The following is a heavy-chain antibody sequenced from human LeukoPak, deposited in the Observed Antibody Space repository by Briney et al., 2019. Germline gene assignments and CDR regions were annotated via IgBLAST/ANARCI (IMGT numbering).Heavy chain of an antibody. Sequence: PGGSLRLSCAASGFTFSSYAMSWVRQAPGKALEWVSAITGGGGSTYYADSVKGRFTISRDNSKNTLYLQMNSLRAEDTAVYYCAKDRSYSGFSGRGAYFDYWGQGTLVTVSS. J-gene: IGHJ4*02. CDR1: GFTFSSYA. V-gene: IGHV3-23*01. CDR3: AKDRSYSGFSGRGAYFDY. CDR2: ITGGGGST. D-gene: IGHD3-10*01.